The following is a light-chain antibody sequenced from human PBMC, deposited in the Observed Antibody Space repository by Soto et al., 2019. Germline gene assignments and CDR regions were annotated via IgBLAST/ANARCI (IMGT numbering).Light chain of an antibody. CDR1: RRISSAY. V-gene: IGKV3-20*01. J-gene: IGKJ2*01. CDR3: LHSGNSPLT. CDR2: GAS. Sequence: EVVLTQSPGTLSLSPGERATLSCRASRRISSAYLAWYQQKPGQAPRLLIYGASTRATDIPARFTGSGSATDFTLIISSLEPEDFAVYYCLHSGNSPLTFGQGTRLEIK.